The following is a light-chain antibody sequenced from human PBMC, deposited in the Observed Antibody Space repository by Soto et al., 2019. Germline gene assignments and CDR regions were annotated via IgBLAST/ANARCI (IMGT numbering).Light chain of an antibody. CDR1: QNVYNNL. V-gene: IGKV3-20*01. Sequence: DIVLTQSPGTTSLSPGDRATLSCRASQNVYNNLSAWYKQRPGQAPRLLIYDAEERATGIPDRLSGSGSVTDFNLTVRRLEHADVAVYYCQQYGDSSLPFGGGTTVEI. J-gene: IGKJ4*01. CDR3: QQYGDSSLP. CDR2: DAE.